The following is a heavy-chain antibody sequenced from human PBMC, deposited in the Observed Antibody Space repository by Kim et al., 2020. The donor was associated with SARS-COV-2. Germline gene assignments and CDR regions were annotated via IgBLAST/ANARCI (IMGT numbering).Heavy chain of an antibody. CDR1: GGSVSSGSYY. D-gene: IGHD6-6*01. V-gene: IGHV4-61*01. CDR3: ARHLVYDAFDL. Sequence: SETLSLTCTVSGGSVSSGSYYWSWIRQPPGKGLEWIGYINYSGSTNYNPSLKSRVTISVDTSKNQFSLKLSSVTAADTAVYYCARHLVYDAFDLWGQGTMVTVSS. CDR2: INYSGST. J-gene: IGHJ3*01.